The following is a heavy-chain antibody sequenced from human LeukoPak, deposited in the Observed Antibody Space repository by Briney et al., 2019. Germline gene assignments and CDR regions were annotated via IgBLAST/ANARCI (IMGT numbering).Heavy chain of an antibody. CDR2: IYHSGST. J-gene: IGHJ4*02. V-gene: IGHV4-38-2*01. CDR1: GYSISSGYY. D-gene: IGHD4-17*01. CDR3: ARSYGDYFDY. Sequence: ASETLSLTCAVSGYSISSGYYWGWIRQPPGKGLEWIGSIYHSGSTYYNPSLKSRVTISVDTSKNQFSLKLSSVTAADTAVYYCARSYGDYFDYWGQGTLVTVSS.